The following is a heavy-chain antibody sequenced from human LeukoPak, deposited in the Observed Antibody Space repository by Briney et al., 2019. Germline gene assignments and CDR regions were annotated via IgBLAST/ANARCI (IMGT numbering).Heavy chain of an antibody. CDR2: IDYSGAT. Sequence: KSSETLSLTCTVSGGSLSNYYWTWIRQPPGKGLEWIAYIDYSGATKFNPSLKSRVTITLDTSKNQFSLKLSSVTAADTAVYYCAGDRRGYYDSSGHFDYWGQGTLVTVSS. CDR3: AGDRRGYYDSSGHFDY. J-gene: IGHJ4*02. V-gene: IGHV4-59*01. D-gene: IGHD3-22*01. CDR1: GGSLSNYY.